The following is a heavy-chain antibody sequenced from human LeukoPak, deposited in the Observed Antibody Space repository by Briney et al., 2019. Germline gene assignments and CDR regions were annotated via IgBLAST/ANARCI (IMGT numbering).Heavy chain of an antibody. Sequence: SETLSLTCTVSGYSISSGYYWGWIRQPPGKGLEWIGEINHSGSTNYNPSLKSRVTISVDTSKNQFSLKLSSVTAADTAVYYCARGTPYYYYYYMDVWGKGTTVTVSS. D-gene: IGHD2-15*01. J-gene: IGHJ6*03. CDR3: ARGTPYYYYYYMDV. V-gene: IGHV4-38-2*02. CDR2: INHSGST. CDR1: GYSISSGYY.